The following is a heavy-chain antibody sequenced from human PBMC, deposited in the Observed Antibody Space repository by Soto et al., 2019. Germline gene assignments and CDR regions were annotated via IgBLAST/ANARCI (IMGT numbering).Heavy chain of an antibody. CDR2: ISWNSGSI. Sequence: GGSLRLSCAASGFTFDDYAMHWVRQAPGKGLEWVSGISWNSGSIGYADSVKGRFTISRDNAKNSLYLQMNSLRAEDTALYYCAKDMGGSSWYYGYPGNFDYWGQGTLVTVSS. V-gene: IGHV3-9*01. CDR3: AKDMGGSSWYYGYPGNFDY. D-gene: IGHD6-13*01. CDR1: GFTFDDYA. J-gene: IGHJ4*02.